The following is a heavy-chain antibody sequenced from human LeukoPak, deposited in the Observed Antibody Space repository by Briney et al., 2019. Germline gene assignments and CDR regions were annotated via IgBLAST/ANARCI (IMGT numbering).Heavy chain of an antibody. CDR3: AKGLRSSSWSHFDY. CDR2: ISWTSGSI. V-gene: IGHV3-9*03. D-gene: IGHD6-6*01. CDR1: GFTFDDYA. Sequence: GGSLRLSCAASGFTFDDYAMHWVRQAPGKGLEWVSGISWTSGSIGYADSVKGRFTISRDNAKNSLYLQMNSLRAEDMALYYCAKGLRSSSWSHFDYWGQGTLVTVSS. J-gene: IGHJ4*02.